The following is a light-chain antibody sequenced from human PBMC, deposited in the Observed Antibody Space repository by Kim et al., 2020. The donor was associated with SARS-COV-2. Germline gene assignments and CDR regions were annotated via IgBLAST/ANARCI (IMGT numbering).Light chain of an antibody. V-gene: IGLV2-8*01. CDR2: EVS. J-gene: IGLJ1*01. CDR3: SSYAGTSNYV. Sequence: GQSVTISCPGTSSDVGGYNYVSWYQQHPGKVPKVMIYEVSKRPSGVPDRFSGSKSGNTASLTVSGLQAEDEADYYCSSYAGTSNYVFGTGTKVTVL. CDR1: SSDVGGYNY.